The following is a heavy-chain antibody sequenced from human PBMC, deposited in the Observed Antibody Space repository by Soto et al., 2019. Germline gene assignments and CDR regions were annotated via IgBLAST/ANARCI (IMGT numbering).Heavy chain of an antibody. D-gene: IGHD3-22*01. CDR1: GVTFCSYA. Sequence: PGWSLRLSCSASGVTFCSYAMHWVRKAPGKGLEYVSSISINGGSTHYADSVKGRFTISRDNSRNTQYLQMSSLRADDTAVYYCVKGEFYYDSSAYYPFDSWGQGTLVTVSS. V-gene: IGHV3-64D*06. J-gene: IGHJ4*02. CDR2: ISINGGST. CDR3: VKGEFYYDSSAYYPFDS.